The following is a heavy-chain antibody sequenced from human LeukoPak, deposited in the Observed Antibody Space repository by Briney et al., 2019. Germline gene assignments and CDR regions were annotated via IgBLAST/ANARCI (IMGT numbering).Heavy chain of an antibody. J-gene: IGHJ2*01. V-gene: IGHV3-21*01. CDR1: GFTFSTYS. D-gene: IGHD6-25*01. CDR3: ARDGLAAATLHWCFDL. CDR2: ISSSSSYI. Sequence: GGSLRLSCAASGFTFSTYSINWVRQAPGKGLEWVSSISSSSSYIYYADSVKGRFTISRDNAKNSLSLQMNSLRAEDTAVYYCARDGLAAATLHWCFDLWGRGTLVTVSS.